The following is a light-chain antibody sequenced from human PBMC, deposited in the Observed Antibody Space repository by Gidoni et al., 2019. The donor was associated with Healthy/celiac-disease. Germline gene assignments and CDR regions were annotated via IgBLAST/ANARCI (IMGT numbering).Light chain of an antibody. V-gene: IGKV4-1*01. J-gene: IGKJ2*01. CDR3: QQYYSTPYT. CDR1: QSVLYSSNNKNY. Sequence: FVMTQSQDSRAVSLGERATINCKSSQSVLYSSNNKNYLAWYKQKQGQPPKLLIYWASTRESGVPDRFSGSGSGTDFTLTISSLQAEDVAVYYCQQYYSTPYTFGQGTKLEIK. CDR2: WAS.